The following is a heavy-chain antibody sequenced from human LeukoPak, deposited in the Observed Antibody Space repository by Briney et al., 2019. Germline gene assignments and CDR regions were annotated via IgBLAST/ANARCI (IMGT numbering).Heavy chain of an antibody. J-gene: IGHJ4*02. CDR3: TRVSRYSRGNDY. V-gene: IGHV3-49*04. CDR2: IRSKGFGGTI. Sequence: GESLTLSCTVSGVTLGDHVKSCARQPPGKGLVWVGFIRSKGFGGTIEYAASVRGRFIISRDDSKGIAYLQMNSLKFEDTAVYYCTRVSRYSRGNDYWGLGTLVTVSS. CDR1: GVTLGDHV. D-gene: IGHD6-19*01.